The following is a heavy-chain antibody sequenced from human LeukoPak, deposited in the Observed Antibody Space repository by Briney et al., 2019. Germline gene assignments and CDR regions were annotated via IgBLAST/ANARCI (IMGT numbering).Heavy chain of an antibody. CDR3: ARRSYNSPFRY. Sequence: SETLSLTCTVSGGSISSYYWSWIRQPPGKGLEWIGYIYYSGSTNYNPSLKSRVTMSVDTSKNQFSLKLSSVTAADTAVYYCARRSYNSPFRYWGQGTLVTVSS. V-gene: IGHV4-59*12. CDR2: IYYSGST. D-gene: IGHD5-24*01. CDR1: GGSISSYY. J-gene: IGHJ4*02.